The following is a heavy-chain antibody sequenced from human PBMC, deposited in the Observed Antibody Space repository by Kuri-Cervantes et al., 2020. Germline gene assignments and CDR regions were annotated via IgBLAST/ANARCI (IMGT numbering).Heavy chain of an antibody. CDR2: INHSGST. V-gene: IGHV4-34*01. Sequence: AGSLSLSCAVYGGSPSGYYWSWVRQPPGKGLEWIGEINHSGSTNYNPSLKSRVTISVDTSKNQFSLKLSSVTAADTAVYYCARYEAGGRVFDYWGQGALVTVSS. CDR3: ARYEAGGRVFDY. D-gene: IGHD1-26*01. CDR1: GGSPSGYY. J-gene: IGHJ4*02.